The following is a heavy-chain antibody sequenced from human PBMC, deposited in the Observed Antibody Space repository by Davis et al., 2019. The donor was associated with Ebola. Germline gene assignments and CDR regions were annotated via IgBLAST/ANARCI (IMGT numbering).Heavy chain of an antibody. V-gene: IGHV3-30*02. J-gene: IGHJ4*02. Sequence: PGGSLRLSCAASGFTFSSSGMHWVRQAPGKGLEWVAFIRYDGSNKHYADSVKCRFTISRDNSKNTLYLQLNRLRAEDTALYYCAKDEVDFWGQGTLVTVSS. CDR2: IRYDGSNK. CDR1: GFTFSSSG. CDR3: AKDEVDF.